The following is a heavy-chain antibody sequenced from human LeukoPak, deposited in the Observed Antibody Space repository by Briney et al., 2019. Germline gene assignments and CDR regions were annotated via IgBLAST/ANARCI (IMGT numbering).Heavy chain of an antibody. CDR3: ARVKYEGYSSSWYYFDY. D-gene: IGHD6-13*01. Sequence: PSETLSLTCTVSGGSISHYYWSWIRQPPGKGLEWIGYICYNGNTYYNPSLKSRVTISVDTSKNQFSLKLSSVTAADTAVYYCARVKYEGYSSSWYYFDYWGQGTLVTVSS. CDR1: GGSISHYY. CDR2: ICYNGNT. V-gene: IGHV4-59*01. J-gene: IGHJ4*02.